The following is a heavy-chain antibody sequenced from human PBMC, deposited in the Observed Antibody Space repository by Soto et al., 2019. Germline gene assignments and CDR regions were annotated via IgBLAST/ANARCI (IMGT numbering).Heavy chain of an antibody. J-gene: IGHJ4*02. D-gene: IGHD6-6*01. CDR2: IKQDGSEK. CDR3: AREYSGSSD. Sequence: EVQLVESGGGLVQPGGSLRLSCAASGFPFRDYWMTWVRQAPGKGLEWVANIKQDGSEKYYVDSVKGRFTISRDNAKNSLYLKLNSRRAEDTAMYYCAREYSGSSDWGQGTLVTVSS. V-gene: IGHV3-7*01. CDR1: GFPFRDYW.